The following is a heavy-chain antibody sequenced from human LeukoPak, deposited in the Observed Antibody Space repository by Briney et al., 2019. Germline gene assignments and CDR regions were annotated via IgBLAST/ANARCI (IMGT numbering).Heavy chain of an antibody. Sequence: ASVKVSCKASGGTFSSYAISWVRQAPGQGLEWMGGIIPIFGTANYAQKFQGRVTITADESTSTAYMELSSLRSEDTAVYYCARDLNYVWGSSGRYYYMDVWGKGTTVTVSS. D-gene: IGHD3-16*01. V-gene: IGHV1-69*01. CDR3: ARDLNYVWGSSGRYYYMDV. CDR2: IIPIFGTA. J-gene: IGHJ6*03. CDR1: GGTFSSYA.